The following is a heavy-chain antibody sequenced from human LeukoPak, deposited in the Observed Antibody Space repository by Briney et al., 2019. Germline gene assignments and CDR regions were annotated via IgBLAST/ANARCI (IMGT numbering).Heavy chain of an antibody. CDR2: ISDDGGNK. Sequence: PGGSLRLSCAASGFTFSSYGIHWVRQAPGKGLEWVAVISDDGGNKYYAESVKGRFTISRDNSKNRLHLQMISLRAEDTAVYYCAKIRASVAGRSFDYWGQGTLVTVSS. V-gene: IGHV3-30*18. CDR1: GFTFSSYG. D-gene: IGHD6-19*01. CDR3: AKIRASVAGRSFDY. J-gene: IGHJ4*02.